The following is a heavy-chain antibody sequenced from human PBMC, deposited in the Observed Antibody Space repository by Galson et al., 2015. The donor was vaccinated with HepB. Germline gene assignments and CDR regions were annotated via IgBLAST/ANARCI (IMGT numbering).Heavy chain of an antibody. Sequence: SCAASGFTFSSYAMSWVRQAPGKGLEWVSAISGSGGSTYYADSVKGRFTISRDNSKNTLYLQMNSLRAEDTAVYYCAKGGYCSSTSCRPRHAFDIWGQGTMVTVSS. CDR3: AKGGYCSSTSCRPRHAFDI. J-gene: IGHJ3*02. CDR2: ISGSGGST. D-gene: IGHD2-2*01. CDR1: GFTFSSYA. V-gene: IGHV3-23*01.